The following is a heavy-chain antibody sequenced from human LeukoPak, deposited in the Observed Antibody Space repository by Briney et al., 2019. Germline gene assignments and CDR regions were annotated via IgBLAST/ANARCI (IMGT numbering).Heavy chain of an antibody. CDR3: ARTGRKGRLYYFDY. Sequence: GGSLRLSCAASGFTFSSYWMSWVRQAPGKGLEWVANIKQDGSENYYVDSVKGRFTISRDNAKNSLYLQMNSLRAEDTAVYYCARTGRKGRLYYFDYWGQGTLVTVSS. CDR2: IKQDGSEN. CDR1: GFTFSSYW. D-gene: IGHD1-1*01. J-gene: IGHJ4*02. V-gene: IGHV3-7*01.